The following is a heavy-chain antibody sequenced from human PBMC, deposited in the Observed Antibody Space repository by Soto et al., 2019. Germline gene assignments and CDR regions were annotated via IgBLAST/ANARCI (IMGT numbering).Heavy chain of an antibody. CDR2: ISGSGDYT. V-gene: IGHV3-23*01. CDR3: AKGLAVAGPYYYGMDV. CDR1: GFTFSSYA. D-gene: IGHD6-19*01. J-gene: IGHJ6*02. Sequence: EVQLLESGGGLVQPGGSLRLSCAASGFTFSSYAMTWVRQAPGKGLEWVSSISGSGDYTYYADSVKDRSTISRDNSKNTLYLQMNSLRAEDTAVYYCAKGLAVAGPYYYGMDVWGQGTTVTVSS.